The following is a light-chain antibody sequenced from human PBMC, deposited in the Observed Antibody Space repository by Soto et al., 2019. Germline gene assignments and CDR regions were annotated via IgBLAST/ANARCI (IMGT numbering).Light chain of an antibody. Sequence: DIQMTQSPSSMSASVGDRVTITCRASQGISNSLAWYQQKPGKVHNLLIFAASTLHSGVPSRFSGSVSGTDFTLTISSLQPEDVATYYCQKYNGASYTFGQGTKLESK. J-gene: IGKJ2*01. V-gene: IGKV1-27*01. CDR2: AAS. CDR3: QKYNGASYT. CDR1: QGISNS.